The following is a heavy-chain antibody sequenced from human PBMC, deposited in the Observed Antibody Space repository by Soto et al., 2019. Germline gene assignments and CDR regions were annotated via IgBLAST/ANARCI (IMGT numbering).Heavy chain of an antibody. D-gene: IGHD1-20*01. V-gene: IGHV1-69*13. CDR1: GGTFSSYA. Sequence: VASVKVSCKASGGTFSSYAISWVRQAPGQGLEWMGGIIPIFGTANYAQKFQGRVTITADESTSTAYMELSSLRSEDTAVYYCAREGPITGIDYWGQGTLVTVSS. CDR3: AREGPITGIDY. J-gene: IGHJ4*02. CDR2: IIPIFGTA.